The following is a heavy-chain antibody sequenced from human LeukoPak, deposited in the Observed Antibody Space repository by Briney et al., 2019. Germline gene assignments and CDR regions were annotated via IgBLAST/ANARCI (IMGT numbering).Heavy chain of an antibody. Sequence: ASVKVSCKASGYTFTGHYMHWVRQAPGQGPEWMGWINPKSGVTNYAQTLQGRVTMTRDTSISTVYMELSRLTTDDTAVYFCARALRYGDSSGYYAYWGQGTLVTVSS. J-gene: IGHJ4*02. V-gene: IGHV1-2*02. CDR2: INPKSGVT. D-gene: IGHD3-22*01. CDR3: ARALRYGDSSGYYAY. CDR1: GYTFTGHY.